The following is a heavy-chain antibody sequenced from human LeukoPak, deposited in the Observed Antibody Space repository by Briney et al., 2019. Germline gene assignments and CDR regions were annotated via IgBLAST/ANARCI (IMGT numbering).Heavy chain of an antibody. V-gene: IGHV1-69*06. Sequence: GASVKVSCKASGYTFTSYDINWVRQAPGQGLEWMGGIIPIFGTANYAQKFQGRVTITADKSTSTAYMELSSLRSEDTAVYYCARGLRGYSGYDFDYWGQGTLVTVSS. D-gene: IGHD5-12*01. J-gene: IGHJ4*02. CDR2: IIPIFGTA. CDR3: ARGLRGYSGYDFDY. CDR1: GYTFTSYD.